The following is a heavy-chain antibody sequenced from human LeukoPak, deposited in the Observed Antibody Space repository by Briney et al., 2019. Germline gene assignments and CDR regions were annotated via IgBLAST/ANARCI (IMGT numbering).Heavy chain of an antibody. V-gene: IGHV3-23*01. CDR1: GFTFSSYE. Sequence: GGSLRLSCAASGFTFSSYEMNWVRQAPGKGLERVAGISGSGGSTNYADSVKGRFTISRDNRKNTLYLQMNSLRAEDTAVYFCAKRGVVIRVILVGFHKEAYYFDSWGQGALVTVSS. CDR2: ISGSGGST. D-gene: IGHD3-22*01. J-gene: IGHJ4*02. CDR3: AKRGVVIRVILVGFHKEAYYFDS.